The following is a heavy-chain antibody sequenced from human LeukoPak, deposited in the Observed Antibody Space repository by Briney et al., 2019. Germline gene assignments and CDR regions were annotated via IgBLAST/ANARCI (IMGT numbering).Heavy chain of an antibody. J-gene: IGHJ4*02. CDR3: ASDYYFNY. CDR1: GFSFSSFA. V-gene: IGHV3-23*01. D-gene: IGHD3-3*01. CDR2: VSVGGGGT. Sequence: GGSLRLSCAASGFSFSSFAMSWVRQAPGKGLEWASSVSVGGGGTYYADSVKGRFTISRDNSMNTIFLQMNSLRAEDTATYYCASDYYFNYWGQGTLVTVSS.